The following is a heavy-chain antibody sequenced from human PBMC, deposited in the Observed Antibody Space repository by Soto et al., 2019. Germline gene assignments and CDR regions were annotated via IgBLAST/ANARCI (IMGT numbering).Heavy chain of an antibody. CDR2: IYYSGST. D-gene: IGHD6-6*01. Sequence: SETLSLTCTVSGGSISSDDYYWSWIRQPPGEGLEWIGYIYYSGSTSYNPSLKSRVTISIDTSKNQFFLRLTSVTAADTAVYYCARDRSNSPDFFDYWGQGTLVTVSS. J-gene: IGHJ4*01. V-gene: IGHV4-30-4*01. CDR3: ARDRSNSPDFFDY. CDR1: GGSISSDDYY.